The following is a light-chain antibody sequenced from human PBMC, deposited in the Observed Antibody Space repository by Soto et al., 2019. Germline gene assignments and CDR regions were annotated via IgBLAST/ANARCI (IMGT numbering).Light chain of an antibody. J-gene: IGKJ3*01. CDR1: QGIRRS. V-gene: IGKV1-12*01. CDR3: QQANSFPFT. CDR2: AAS. Sequence: DIHMTQSPSSVSAFVGDRFIITCRASQGIRRSLAWYQQKSGEAPKLLIYAASNLQSGVPSRFRGSGSGTDFTLTITRLQPEDFATYYCQQANSFPFTFGPGTKVDIK.